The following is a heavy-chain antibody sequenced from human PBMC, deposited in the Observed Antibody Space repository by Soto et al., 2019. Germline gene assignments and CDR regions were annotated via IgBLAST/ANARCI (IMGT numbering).Heavy chain of an antibody. CDR2: IYYSGST. Sequence: PSETLSLTCPVSGGSISSGYYYWSWIRQPPGKGLEWIGYIYYSGSTYYNPSLKSRVTISVDTSKNQFSLKLSSVTAADTAVYYCARYYYDSSGYSNFDYWGQGTLVTVSS. J-gene: IGHJ4*02. CDR1: GGSISSGYYY. D-gene: IGHD3-22*01. V-gene: IGHV4-30-4*02. CDR3: ARYYYDSSGYSNFDY.